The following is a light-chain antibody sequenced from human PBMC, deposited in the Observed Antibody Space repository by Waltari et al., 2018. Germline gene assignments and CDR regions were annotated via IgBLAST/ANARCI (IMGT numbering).Light chain of an antibody. V-gene: IGKV3-20*01. CDR2: DAS. CDR3: QHYVRLPAT. CDR1: QSVNRS. Sequence: EIVLTQSPGTLSLSPGERATLSCRASQSVNRSLTWYQQKPGQAPRLLIYDASSRATGIPDRVSGSGSGTDFSLTISGLQPEDFAVYYCQHYVRLPATFGQGTKVEIK. J-gene: IGKJ1*01.